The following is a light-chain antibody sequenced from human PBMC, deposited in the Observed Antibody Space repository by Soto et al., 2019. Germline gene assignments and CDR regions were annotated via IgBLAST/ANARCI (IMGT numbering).Light chain of an antibody. V-gene: IGKV3-15*01. CDR1: QSVTSN. J-gene: IGKJ1*01. CDR3: QQYGSSPGT. Sequence: EIVMTQSPATLSVSPGERATLSCRASQSVTSNLAWYQQKPGRAPRLLIYGASTRATGIPARFSGSGSGTDFTLTINRLEPEDFAVYYCQQYGSSPGTFGQGTKVEIK. CDR2: GAS.